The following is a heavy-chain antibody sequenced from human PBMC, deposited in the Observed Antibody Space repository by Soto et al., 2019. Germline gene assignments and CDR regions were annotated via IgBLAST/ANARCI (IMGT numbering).Heavy chain of an antibody. CDR3: ARETRRSVGYSYVVDSDY. CDR1: GYTFTSYG. D-gene: IGHD5-18*01. CDR2: ISAYNGNT. Sequence: ASVKVSCKASGYTFTSYGISWVRQAPGQGLEWMGWISAYNGNTNYAQKLQGRVTMTTDTSTSTAYMELRSLRSDDTAVYYCARETRRSVGYSYVVDSDYWGQGTLVTVSS. V-gene: IGHV1-18*01. J-gene: IGHJ4*02.